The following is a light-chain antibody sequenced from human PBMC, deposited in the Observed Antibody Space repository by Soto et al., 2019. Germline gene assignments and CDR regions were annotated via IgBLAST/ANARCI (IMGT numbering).Light chain of an antibody. Sequence: QSVLTQPPSVSGAPGQRVTISCTGSSSNIGAGYDVHWYQQLPGTAPKLLIYGNSNRPSGVPDRFSGSKSGTSASLAITGLQAEDEADYYCQSYDSSLSALVFGTGTKLTAL. CDR3: QSYDSSLSALV. CDR2: GNS. V-gene: IGLV1-40*01. J-gene: IGLJ1*01. CDR1: SSNIGAGYD.